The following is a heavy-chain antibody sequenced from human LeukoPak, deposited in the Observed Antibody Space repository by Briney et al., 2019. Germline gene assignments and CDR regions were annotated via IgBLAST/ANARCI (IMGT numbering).Heavy chain of an antibody. CDR1: GFTFSSYW. V-gene: IGHV3-74*01. J-gene: IGHJ6*03. CDR3: GRDRSGGGKDCSGGSCYSRYYYYMDV. Sequence: GGSLRLSCAASGFTFSSYWMHWVRQAPGKGLVWVSRINSDGSSTSYADSVKGRFTISRDNSKNTLYLQMNSLRAEDTAVYYCGRDRSGGGKDCSGGSCYSRYYYYMDVWGKGTTVTVSS. CDR2: INSDGSST. D-gene: IGHD2-15*01.